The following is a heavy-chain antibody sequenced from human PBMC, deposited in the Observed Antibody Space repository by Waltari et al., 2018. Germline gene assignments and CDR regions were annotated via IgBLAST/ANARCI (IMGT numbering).Heavy chain of an antibody. J-gene: IGHJ4*02. CDR3: ARDLGRAAAGTFDH. D-gene: IGHD6-13*01. Sequence: QVQLVESGGGVVQPGRSLRLSCAASGFTLSRNAMHWVRQAPGKGREWVAGMWDDGSNKSYADSVKGRFTISRDNSKNTLYLQMNSLRAEDTAVYYCARDLGRAAAGTFDHWGQGTLVTVSS. CDR1: GFTLSRNA. V-gene: IGHV3-33*01. CDR2: MWDDGSNK.